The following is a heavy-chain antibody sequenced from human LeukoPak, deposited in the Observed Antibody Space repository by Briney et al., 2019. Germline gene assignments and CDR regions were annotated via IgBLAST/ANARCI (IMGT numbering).Heavy chain of an antibody. CDR3: ARRAGAYSHPYDY. J-gene: IGHJ4*02. V-gene: IGHV3-53*01. Sequence: PGGSLRLSCTVSGFTLSSNSMSWVRQAPGKGLEWVSFIYSDNTHYSDSVKGRFTISKDNSENTLYLQMNSLRAEDTAVYYCARRAGAYSHPYDYWGQGTLVTVSS. CDR2: IYSDNT. D-gene: IGHD4/OR15-4a*01. CDR1: GFTLSSNS.